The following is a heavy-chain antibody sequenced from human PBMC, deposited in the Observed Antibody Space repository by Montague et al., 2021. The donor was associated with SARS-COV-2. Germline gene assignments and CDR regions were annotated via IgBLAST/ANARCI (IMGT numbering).Heavy chain of an antibody. J-gene: IGHJ4*02. CDR2: INHNGST. CDR1: GGSFSGYY. D-gene: IGHD3-3*01. CDR3: ARGSSLVTIFGVVITDPLFDY. Sequence: SETLSLTCAVYGGSFSGYYWSWIRQPPGKGLEWIGEINHNGSTNYNPSLKSRVTISVDTSKNQFSLKLSSVTAADTAVYYCARGSSLVTIFGVVITDPLFDYWGQGTLVTVSS. V-gene: IGHV4-34*01.